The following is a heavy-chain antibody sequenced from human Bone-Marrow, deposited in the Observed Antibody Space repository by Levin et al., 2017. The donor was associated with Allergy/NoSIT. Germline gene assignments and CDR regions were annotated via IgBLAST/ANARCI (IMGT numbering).Heavy chain of an antibody. CDR2: ISGSGGST. CDR1: GFTFSSYA. J-gene: IGHJ4*02. D-gene: IGHD6-19*01. V-gene: IGHV3-23*01. CDR3: AKDAVYMAVAGTGEDY. Sequence: GESLKISCAASGFTFSSYAMSWVRQAPGKGLEWVSAISGSGGSTYYADSVKGRFTISRDNSKNTLYLQMNSLRAEDTAVYYCAKDAVYMAVAGTGEDYWGQGTLVTVSS.